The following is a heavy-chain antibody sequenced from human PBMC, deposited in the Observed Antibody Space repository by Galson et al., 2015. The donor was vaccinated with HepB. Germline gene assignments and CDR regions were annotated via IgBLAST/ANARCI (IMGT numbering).Heavy chain of an antibody. V-gene: IGHV4-61*01. J-gene: IGHJ3*02. Sequence: SETLSLTCTVSGGSVSSGSYYWSWIRQPPGKGLEWIGYIYYSGSTNYNPSLKSRVTISVDTSKNQFSLKLSSVTAADTAVYYCARDLSRTDDAFDIWGQGTMVTVSS. CDR2: IYYSGST. D-gene: IGHD2-2*01. CDR3: ARDLSRTDDAFDI. CDR1: GGSVSSGSYY.